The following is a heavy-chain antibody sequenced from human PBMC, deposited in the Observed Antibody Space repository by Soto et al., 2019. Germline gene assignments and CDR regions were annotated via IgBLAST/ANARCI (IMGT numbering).Heavy chain of an antibody. D-gene: IGHD3-10*01. CDR2: ISSSSSYI. V-gene: IGHV3-21*01. CDR1: GFTFSSYS. J-gene: IGHJ4*02. CDR3: ARVFYGSGSYDY. Sequence: GGSLRLSCAASGFTFSSYSMNWVRQAPGKGLEWVSSISSSSSYIYYADSVKGRFTISRDNAKNSLYLQMNSLRAEDAAVYYCARVFYGSGSYDYWGQGTLVTVSS.